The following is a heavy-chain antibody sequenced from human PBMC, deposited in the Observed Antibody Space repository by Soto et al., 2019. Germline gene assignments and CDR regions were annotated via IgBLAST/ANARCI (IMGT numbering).Heavy chain of an antibody. Sequence: QVQLVESGGGVVQPGRSLRLSCAASGFTFSRYAMHWVRQAPGKGLEWVAVMSYDGSNKYYADSVKGLFTISRDNSKNTLYLQMNSLRAEDTAVYYCARDRREYGDYAQYYYGMDVWGQGTTVTVSS. J-gene: IGHJ6*02. D-gene: IGHD4-17*01. V-gene: IGHV3-30-3*01. CDR2: MSYDGSNK. CDR3: ARDRREYGDYAQYYYGMDV. CDR1: GFTFSRYA.